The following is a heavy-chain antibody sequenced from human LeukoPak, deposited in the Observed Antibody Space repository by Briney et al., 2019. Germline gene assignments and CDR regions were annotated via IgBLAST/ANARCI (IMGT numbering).Heavy chain of an antibody. CDR2: IWYDGSNK. CDR3: AKAEDSSSIYYYYYMDV. CDR1: EFTFSSYG. Sequence: GGSLRLSCAASEFTFSSYGMHWVRQAPGKGLEWVAVIWYDGSNKYYADSVKGRFTISRDNSKNTLYLQMNSLRAEDTAVYYCAKAEDSSSIYYYYYMDVWGKGTTVTVSS. V-gene: IGHV3-33*06. J-gene: IGHJ6*03. D-gene: IGHD6-6*01.